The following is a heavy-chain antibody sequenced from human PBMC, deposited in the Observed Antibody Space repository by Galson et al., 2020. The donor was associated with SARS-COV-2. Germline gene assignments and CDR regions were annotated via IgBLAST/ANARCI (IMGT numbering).Heavy chain of an antibody. CDR1: GFTFSSYA. J-gene: IGHJ4*02. CDR3: AREDYVDYLLVGYFDY. V-gene: IGHV3-30*01. D-gene: IGHD4-17*01. Sequence: GGSLRLSCAASGFTFSSYAMHWVRQAPGKGLEWVAVISYDGSNKYYADSVKGRFTISRDNSKNTLYLQMNSLRAEDTAVYYCAREDYVDYLLVGYFDYWGQGTLVTVSS. CDR2: ISYDGSNK.